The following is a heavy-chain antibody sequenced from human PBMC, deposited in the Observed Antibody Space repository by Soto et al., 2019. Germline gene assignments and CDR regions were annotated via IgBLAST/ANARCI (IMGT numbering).Heavy chain of an antibody. CDR3: ARGGRVGPSGMDV. D-gene: IGHD1-26*01. J-gene: IGHJ6*02. CDR1: GGSISSGGYY. CDR2: IYYSGST. Sequence: QVQLQESGPGLVKPSQTLSLTCTVSGGSISSGGYYWSWIRQHPGKGLEWIGYIYYSGSTYYNPSLTRRVTISVDTSKNQFSLKLSSVTAADTAVYYCARGGRVGPSGMDVWGQGTTVTVAS. V-gene: IGHV4-31*03.